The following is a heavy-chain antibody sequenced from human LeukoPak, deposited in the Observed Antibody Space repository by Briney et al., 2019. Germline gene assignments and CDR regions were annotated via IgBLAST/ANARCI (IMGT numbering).Heavy chain of an antibody. D-gene: IGHD3-10*01. CDR3: AKDSVRGVIRGPFDY. V-gene: IGHV3-15*01. Sequence: PGGSLRLSSAASGFTFSNAWMSWVRQAPGKGLEWVGRIKSKTDGGTTDYAAPVKGRFTISRDDSKNTLYLQMNSLKTEDTAVYYCAKDSVRGVIRGPFDYWGQGTLVTVSS. CDR1: GFTFSNAW. CDR2: IKSKTDGGTT. J-gene: IGHJ4*02.